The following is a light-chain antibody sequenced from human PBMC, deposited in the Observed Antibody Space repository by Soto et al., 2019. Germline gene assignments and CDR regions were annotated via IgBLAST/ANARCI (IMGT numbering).Light chain of an antibody. CDR1: QNIRTY. Sequence: DIQVTQSPSSLSASVGDRVTITCRASQNIRTYLNWYQQKPGKPPKLLISAASTFHSGVPSRFSGSGSETEFTLAISSLQPEDFGTYYCQQGYSSPYTFGQGTRLAIK. J-gene: IGKJ2*01. V-gene: IGKV1-39*01. CDR3: QQGYSSPYT. CDR2: AAS.